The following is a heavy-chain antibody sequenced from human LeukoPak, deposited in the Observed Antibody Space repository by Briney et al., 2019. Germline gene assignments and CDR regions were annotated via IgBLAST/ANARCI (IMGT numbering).Heavy chain of an antibody. D-gene: IGHD7-27*01. J-gene: IGHJ6*03. CDR1: GFTFSGSA. V-gene: IGHV3-73*01. Sequence: GGSLRLSCAASGFTFSGSAMHWVRQASGKGLEWVGRIRSKANSYATAYAASVKGRFTISRDDSKNTAYLQMNSLKTEDTAVYYCTRADWGLSAYYYYYMAVWGKGTTVTVSS. CDR2: IRSKANSYAT. CDR3: TRADWGLSAYYYYYMAV.